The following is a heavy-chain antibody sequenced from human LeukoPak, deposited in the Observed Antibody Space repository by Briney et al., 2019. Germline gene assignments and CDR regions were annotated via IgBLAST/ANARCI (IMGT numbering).Heavy chain of an antibody. Sequence: GGSLRLSCAASGFTFSSYAMHWVRQAPGKGLEWVAVISYDGSNKYYADSVKGRFTISRDNSKNTLYLQMNSLRAEDTAVCYCARSFWSGYYDYWGQGTLVTVSS. J-gene: IGHJ4*02. D-gene: IGHD3-3*01. V-gene: IGHV3-30-3*01. CDR2: ISYDGSNK. CDR1: GFTFSSYA. CDR3: ARSFWSGYYDY.